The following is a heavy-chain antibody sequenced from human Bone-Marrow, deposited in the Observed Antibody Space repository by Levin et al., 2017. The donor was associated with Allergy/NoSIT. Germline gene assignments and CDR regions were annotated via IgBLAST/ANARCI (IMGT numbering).Heavy chain of an antibody. D-gene: IGHD3-10*01. CDR1: GFTFSDYY. CDR3: ARRATKGSGSYYKFHDAFDI. J-gene: IGHJ3*02. V-gene: IGHV3-11*03. Sequence: GGSLRLSCAASGFTFSDYYMSWIRQAPGKGLEWVSYISSSSSYTNYADSVKGRFTISRDNAKNSLYLQMNSLRAEDTAVYYCARRATKGSGSYYKFHDAFDIWGQGTMVTVSS. CDR2: ISSSSSYT.